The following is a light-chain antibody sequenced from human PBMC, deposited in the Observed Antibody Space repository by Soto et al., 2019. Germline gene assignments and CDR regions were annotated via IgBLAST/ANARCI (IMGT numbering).Light chain of an antibody. CDR2: LNSDGSH. J-gene: IGLJ2*01. CDR3: QTWGTGIHVV. V-gene: IGLV4-69*01. CDR1: SGHSSYA. Sequence: QAVVTQSPSASASLGASVKLTCTLSSGHSSYAIAWHQQQPEKGPRYLMKLNSDGSHSKGDGIPDRFSGSSSGAERYLTTSSLQAEDEADYDSQTWGTGIHVVFGGGTKVTGL.